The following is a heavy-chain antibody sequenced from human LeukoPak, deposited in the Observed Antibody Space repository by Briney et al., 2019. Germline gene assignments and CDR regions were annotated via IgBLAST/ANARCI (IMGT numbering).Heavy chain of an antibody. CDR1: GFTFSSYA. Sequence: GGSLRLSCAASGFTFSSYAMSWVRQAPGKGLEWVSVIYSGGSTYYADSVKGRFAISRDNSKNALYLQMNSLRAENTAVYYCAREGGYANWFDPWGQGTLVTVSS. CDR3: AREGGYANWFDP. CDR2: IYSGGST. V-gene: IGHV3-66*01. J-gene: IGHJ5*02. D-gene: IGHD5-12*01.